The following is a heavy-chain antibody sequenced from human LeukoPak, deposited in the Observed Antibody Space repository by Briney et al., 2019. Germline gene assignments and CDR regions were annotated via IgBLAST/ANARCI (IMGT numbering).Heavy chain of an antibody. CDR1: GGSISSYY. V-gene: IGHV4-59*01. CDR2: IYYSGST. D-gene: IGHD6-13*01. Sequence: SETLSLTCTVSGGSISSYYWSWIRQPPGKGRECIGYIYYSGSTNYNPSLKSRVTISVDTSKNQFSLKLSSVTAADTAVYYCARGLMMAVAGRGEFHYWGQGTLVTVSS. CDR3: ARGLMMAVAGRGEFHY. J-gene: IGHJ4*02.